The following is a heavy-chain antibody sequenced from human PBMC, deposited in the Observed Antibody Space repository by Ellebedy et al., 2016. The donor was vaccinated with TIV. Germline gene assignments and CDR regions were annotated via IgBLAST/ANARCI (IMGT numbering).Heavy chain of an antibody. J-gene: IGHJ4*02. CDR3: TTDCSGGTCYEGNFDY. V-gene: IGHV3-15*01. CDR2: IKSKTDGGTT. D-gene: IGHD2-15*01. Sequence: GESLKISCAASGFTFDNAWMSWVRQAPGKGLEWVGRIKSKTDGGTTDYAAPVKGRFTISSDDSKHTLYLQMNSLKTEDTAVYYCTTDCSGGTCYEGNFDYWGQGTLVTVSS. CDR1: GFTFDNAW.